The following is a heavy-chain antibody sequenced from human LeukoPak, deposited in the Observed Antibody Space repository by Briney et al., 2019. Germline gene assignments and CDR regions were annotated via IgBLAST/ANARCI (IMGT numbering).Heavy chain of an antibody. CDR2: IIPIFGTA. V-gene: IGHV1-69*13. J-gene: IGHJ5*02. Sequence: ASVKVSCKASGGTFSSYAFSWVRQAPGQGLEWMGGIIPIFGTANYAQKFQGRVTITADESTSTAYMELSSLRSEDTAVYYCARIVMVRGIARWFDPWGQGTLVTVSS. CDR1: GGTFSSYA. D-gene: IGHD3-10*01. CDR3: ARIVMVRGIARWFDP.